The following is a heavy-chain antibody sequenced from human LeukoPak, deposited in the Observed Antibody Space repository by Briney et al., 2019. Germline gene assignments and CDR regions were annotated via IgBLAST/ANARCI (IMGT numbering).Heavy chain of an antibody. CDR2: ISSSSSII. CDR1: GFTFSSFS. Sequence: GGSLRLSCAASGFTFSSFSMNWVRQAPGKGLEWISYISSSSSIIYYADSVKGRFTISRDNSKNTLYLQMNSLRAEDTAVYYCATTSGYDFDYWGQGTLVTVSS. D-gene: IGHD5-12*01. V-gene: IGHV3-48*01. CDR3: ATTSGYDFDY. J-gene: IGHJ4*02.